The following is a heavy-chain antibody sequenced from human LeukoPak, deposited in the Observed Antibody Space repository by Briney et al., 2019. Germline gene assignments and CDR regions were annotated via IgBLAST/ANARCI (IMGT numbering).Heavy chain of an antibody. CDR1: GFTFGDYA. CDR3: TRDQGQWRDAFDI. J-gene: IGHJ3*02. D-gene: IGHD6-19*01. CDR2: IRSKAYGGTT. Sequence: GSLRLSCTASGFTFGDYAMSWFRQAPGKGLEWVGFIRSKAYGGTTEYAASVKGRFTISRDDSKSIAYLQMISLKTEDTAVYYCTRDQGQWRDAFDIWGQGTMVTVSS. V-gene: IGHV3-49*03.